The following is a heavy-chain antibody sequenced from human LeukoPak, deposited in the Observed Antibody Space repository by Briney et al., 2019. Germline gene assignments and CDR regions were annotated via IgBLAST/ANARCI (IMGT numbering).Heavy chain of an antibody. D-gene: IGHD6-19*01. Sequence: GGSLRLSCVASGFIFSSYDMHWVRQAKGKGLEWVSTVGTALDTFYPDSVKGRFTVSRENAKNSMYLHMNSLRAGDTAAYYCVRGDSSGWRYWYFDLWGRGTLVTVSS. CDR1: GFIFSSYD. V-gene: IGHV3-13*01. CDR3: VRGDSSGWRYWYFDL. J-gene: IGHJ2*01. CDR2: VGTALDT.